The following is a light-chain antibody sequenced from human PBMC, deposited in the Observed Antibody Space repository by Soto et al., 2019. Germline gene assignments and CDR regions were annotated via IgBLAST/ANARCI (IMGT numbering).Light chain of an antibody. CDR3: QRYGSPWT. V-gene: IGKV3-20*01. CDR2: GSF. J-gene: IGKJ1*01. Sequence: EIVLTQSPGTLSLSPGERATLSCRASQTISSSYLAWYQQKPGQTPRLLIYGSFSRATGIPDRFSGSGSGTDFTLTISRLEPEDVAVYYCQRYGSPWTFGQGTKVEIK. CDR1: QTISSSY.